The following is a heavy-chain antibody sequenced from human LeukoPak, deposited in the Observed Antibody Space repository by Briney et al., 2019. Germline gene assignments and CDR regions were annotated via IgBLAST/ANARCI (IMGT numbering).Heavy chain of an antibody. Sequence: SETLSLTCTVSGGSISSSSYYWGWIRQPPGKGLEWIGSIYYSGSTYYNPSLKSRVTISVDTSKNQFPLKLSSVTAADTAVYYCARHCGGDCYSGLWFDPWGQGTLVTVSS. CDR2: IYYSGST. CDR3: ARHCGGDCYSGLWFDP. CDR1: GGSISSSSYY. D-gene: IGHD2-21*02. J-gene: IGHJ5*02. V-gene: IGHV4-39*01.